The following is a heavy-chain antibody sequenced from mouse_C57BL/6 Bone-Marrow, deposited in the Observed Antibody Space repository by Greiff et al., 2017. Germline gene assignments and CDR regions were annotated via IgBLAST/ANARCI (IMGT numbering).Heavy chain of an antibody. J-gene: IGHJ3*01. V-gene: IGHV1-15*01. Sequence: QVQLKESGAELVRPGASVTLSCKASGYTFTDYEMHWVKQTPVHGLEWIGAIDPETGGTAYNQKFKGKAILTADKSSSTAYMELRSLTSEDSAVYYCTREYYCYGSPWFAYWGQGTLVTVSA. CDR3: TREYYCYGSPWFAY. CDR2: IDPETGGT. CDR1: GYTFTDYE. D-gene: IGHD1-1*01.